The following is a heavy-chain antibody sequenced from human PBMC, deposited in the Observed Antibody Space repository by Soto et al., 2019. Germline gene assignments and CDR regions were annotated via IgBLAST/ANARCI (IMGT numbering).Heavy chain of an antibody. V-gene: IGHV4-31*03. CDR1: GGSISSGGHY. Sequence: SETLSLTCSVSGGSISSGGHYWSWIRQHPGKGLEWIAYIYYSGSTYYNPSLKSRVTISVDTSKNQFSLNLNSVTAADTAVYYCARSQRIGDWARPFYYYGVDVWGHGTTVTVSS. J-gene: IGHJ6*02. CDR3: ARSQRIGDWARPFYYYGVDV. D-gene: IGHD3-10*01. CDR2: IYYSGST.